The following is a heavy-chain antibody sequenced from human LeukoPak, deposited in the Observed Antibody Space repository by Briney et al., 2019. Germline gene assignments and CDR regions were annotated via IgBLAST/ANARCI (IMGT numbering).Heavy chain of an antibody. J-gene: IGHJ4*02. CDR3: ARDQTPFV. V-gene: IGHV3-7*01. CDR1: GFTFSNYW. CDR2: IKHDGSEK. Sequence: GRSLRLSCAASGFTFSNYWMTWVRQAPGKGLERVAQIKHDGSEKYYVDSVKGRFTISRDNAKNSLYLQMNSLRADDTAVYFCARDQTPFVWGQGILVTVSS.